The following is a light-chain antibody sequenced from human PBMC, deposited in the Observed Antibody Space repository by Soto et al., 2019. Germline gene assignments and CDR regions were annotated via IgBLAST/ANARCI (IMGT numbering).Light chain of an antibody. J-gene: IGLJ1*01. CDR1: NSNIGNNY. CDR3: GTWDSSLSGGV. CDR2: DNN. Sequence: QSVLTQPPSVSAAPGQKVTISCSGTNSNIGNNYVSWYQHLPGTAPKLLIYDNNKRPSGIPDRLSGSKSGTSATLGITGLQTGGEADYYGGTWDSSLSGGVFGTGTKLTVL. V-gene: IGLV1-51*01.